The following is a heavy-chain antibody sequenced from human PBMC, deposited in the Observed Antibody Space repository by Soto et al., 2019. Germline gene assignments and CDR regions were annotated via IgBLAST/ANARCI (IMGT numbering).Heavy chain of an antibody. CDR1: GGSISSGDYY. CDR2: IYYSGST. J-gene: IGHJ5*02. D-gene: IGHD3-10*01. V-gene: IGHV4-30-4*01. CDR3: ARDRGGPGDDWFDP. Sequence: SETLSLTCTVSGGSISSGDYYWSWIRRPPGKGLEWIGYIYYSGSTYYNPSLKSRVTISVDTSKNQFSLKLSSVTAADTAVYYCARDRGGPGDDWFDPWGQGTLVTVSS.